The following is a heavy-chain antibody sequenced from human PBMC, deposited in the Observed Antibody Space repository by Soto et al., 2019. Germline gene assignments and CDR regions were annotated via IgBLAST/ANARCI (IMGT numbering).Heavy chain of an antibody. V-gene: IGHV1-2*04. CDR1: GYNFTDYH. J-gene: IGHJ6*02. CDR3: ARGDSTDCSNGVCSFFYNHDMDV. Sequence: ASVKVSCKASGYNFTDYHIHWVRQAPGQGLEWLGRINPKSGGTSTAQKFQGWVTMTTDTSISTASMELTRLTSDDTAIYYCARGDSTDCSNGVCSFFYNHDMDVWGQGTTVTVSS. D-gene: IGHD2-8*01. CDR2: INPKSGGT.